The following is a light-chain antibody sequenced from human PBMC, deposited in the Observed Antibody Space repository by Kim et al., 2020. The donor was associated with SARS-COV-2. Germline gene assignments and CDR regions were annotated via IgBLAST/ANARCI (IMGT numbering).Light chain of an antibody. CDR2: GNS. CDR3: QSYDSSLSEV. CDR1: SSNIGAGYD. Sequence: GQGVTISCTGSSSNIGAGYDVHWYQQLPGTAPKLLIYGNSNRPSGVPDRFSGSKSGTSASLAITGLQAEDEADYYCQSYDSSLSEVFGGGTQLTVL. J-gene: IGLJ3*02. V-gene: IGLV1-40*01.